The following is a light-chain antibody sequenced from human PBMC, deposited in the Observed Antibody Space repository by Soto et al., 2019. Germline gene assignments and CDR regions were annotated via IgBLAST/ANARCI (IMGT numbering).Light chain of an antibody. V-gene: IGLV3-1*01. CDR3: QAWDSSLGV. J-gene: IGLJ1*01. Sequence: SYELTQPPSVSVSPGQTASITCSGDKLGDKYACWYQQKSGQSPVLVIYQDSKRPSGIPERFSGSNSGNTATLTISGTQAMDEADYYCQAWDSSLGVFGTGTKVTVL. CDR1: KLGDKY. CDR2: QDS.